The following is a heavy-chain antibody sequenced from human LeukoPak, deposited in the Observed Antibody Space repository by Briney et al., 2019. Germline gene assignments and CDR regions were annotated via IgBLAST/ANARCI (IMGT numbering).Heavy chain of an antibody. Sequence: GGSLRPSCAASGFIVSTNYMSWVRQAPGKGLEWVSVIYSGGSTYYADSVKGRFTISRHNSKNTLYLQMNSLKTEDTAVYYCARTTYYYDSSAYYFDYWGQGTLVTVSS. CDR1: GFIVSTNY. V-gene: IGHV3-53*04. CDR2: IYSGGST. J-gene: IGHJ4*02. D-gene: IGHD3-22*01. CDR3: ARTTYYYDSSAYYFDY.